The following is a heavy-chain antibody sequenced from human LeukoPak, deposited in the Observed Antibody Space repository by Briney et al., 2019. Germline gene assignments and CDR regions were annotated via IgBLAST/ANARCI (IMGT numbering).Heavy chain of an antibody. CDR1: GGSISRSGYS. D-gene: IGHD3-22*01. J-gene: IGHJ5*02. CDR3: ARGGDSSGYEGRFDP. Sequence: SETLSLTCAVSGGSISRSGYSWSWIRQPPGKGLEWIGYIYYTGSTYYNPSLRSRLTISLDTSKNQFSLKLSSVTAADTAVYYCARGGDSSGYEGRFDPWGQGTLVTVSS. V-gene: IGHV4-30-4*07. CDR2: IYYTGST.